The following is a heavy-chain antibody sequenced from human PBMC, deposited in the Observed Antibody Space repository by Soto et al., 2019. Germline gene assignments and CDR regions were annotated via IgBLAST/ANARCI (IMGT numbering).Heavy chain of an antibody. Sequence: QVQLVESGGGVVQPGRSLRLSCAASGFTFSSYGMHWVRQAPGKGLEWVAVISYDGSNKYYADSVKGRFTISRDNSKNTVYLQMNSLRAEDTAVYYCAKDRGWLAEGYCYGMDVWGQGTTVTVSS. D-gene: IGHD6-19*01. CDR2: ISYDGSNK. CDR3: AKDRGWLAEGYCYGMDV. CDR1: GFTFSSYG. J-gene: IGHJ6*02. V-gene: IGHV3-30*18.